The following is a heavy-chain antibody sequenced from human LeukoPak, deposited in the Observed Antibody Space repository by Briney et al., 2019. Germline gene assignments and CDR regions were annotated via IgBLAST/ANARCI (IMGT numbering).Heavy chain of an antibody. J-gene: IGHJ4*02. Sequence: ASVKVSCKASGYTFTGYYMHWVRQAPGQGLEWMGWINPNSGGTNYAQKFRGRVTMTRDTSISTAYMELSRLRSDDTAVYYCARDLGYCSSTSCYFSFDYWGQGTLVTVSS. CDR3: ARDLGYCSSTSCYFSFDY. D-gene: IGHD2-2*01. V-gene: IGHV1-2*02. CDR1: GYTFTGYY. CDR2: INPNSGGT.